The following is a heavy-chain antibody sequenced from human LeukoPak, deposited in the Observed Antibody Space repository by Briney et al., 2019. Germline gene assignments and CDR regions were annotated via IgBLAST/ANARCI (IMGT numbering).Heavy chain of an antibody. J-gene: IGHJ4*02. D-gene: IGHD4-17*01. CDR2: IFYSGNT. CDR1: GGSISSSHSF. CDR3: VRRLKSYHDYAHFDY. Sequence: KSSETLSLTCTVSGGSISSSHSFWDWIRQPPGKGLEWIASIFYSGNTYYNPSLTSRVTISVDTSKNQFSLKVRSVTAADTAVYYCVRRLKSYHDYAHFDYWGQGTLVTASS. V-gene: IGHV4-39*01.